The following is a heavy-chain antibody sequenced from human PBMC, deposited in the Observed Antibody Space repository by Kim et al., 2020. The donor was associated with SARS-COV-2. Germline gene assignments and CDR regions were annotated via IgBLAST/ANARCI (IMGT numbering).Heavy chain of an antibody. V-gene: IGHV3-23*01. CDR3: AKPRGYSSSWYYFDY. Sequence: SVKGRSTIHVENSRNTLYLQMTSLGAEDTAVYYCAKPRGYSSSWYYFDYWGQGTLVTVSS. J-gene: IGHJ4*02. D-gene: IGHD6-13*01.